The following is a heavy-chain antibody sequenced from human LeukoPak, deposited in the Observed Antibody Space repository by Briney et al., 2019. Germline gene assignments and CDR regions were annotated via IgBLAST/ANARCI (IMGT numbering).Heavy chain of an antibody. CDR3: AKSVAIYSYYGLDV. J-gene: IGHJ6*02. V-gene: IGHV3-33*06. CDR1: GFTFSSYG. D-gene: IGHD3-3*01. Sequence: PGGSLRLSCAASGFTFSSYGMHWVRQAPGKGLEWVAVIWYDGSNKYYADSVKGRFTISRDNSKNTLYLQMNSLSAEDTAVYYCAKSVAIYSYYGLDVWGQGTTVAVSS. CDR2: IWYDGSNK.